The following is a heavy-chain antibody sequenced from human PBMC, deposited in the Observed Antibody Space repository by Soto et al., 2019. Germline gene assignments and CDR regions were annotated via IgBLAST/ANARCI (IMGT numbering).Heavy chain of an antibody. CDR2: IYHSGST. CDR1: GGSINSGGDS. CDR3: ARRPMITFGGVIVIPGSDYYYYGMDV. J-gene: IGHJ6*02. V-gene: IGHV4-30-2*01. D-gene: IGHD3-16*02. Sequence: SETMDLTCAASGGSINSGGDSWSWIRQPPGKGLEWIGYIYHSGSTYYNPSLKSRVTISVDRSKNQFSLKLSSVTAADTAVYYCARRPMITFGGVIVIPGSDYYYYGMDVWGQGTTVTVSS.